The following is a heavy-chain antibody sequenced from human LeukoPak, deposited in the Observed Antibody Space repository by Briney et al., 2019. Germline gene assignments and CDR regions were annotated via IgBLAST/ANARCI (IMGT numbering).Heavy chain of an antibody. CDR1: GYTFTGYY. V-gene: IGHV1-2*02. CDR2: INPNSGGT. CDR3: ARNKGIAAAGPGYYYYYMDV. Sequence: ASVKVSCKASGYTFTGYYMHWVRQAPGQGLEWMGWINPNSGGTNYAQKFQGRVTMTRDPSISTAFMELSRLRSDVTAVYYCARNKGIAAAGPGYYYYYMDVWGKGTTVTVSS. D-gene: IGHD6-13*01. J-gene: IGHJ6*03.